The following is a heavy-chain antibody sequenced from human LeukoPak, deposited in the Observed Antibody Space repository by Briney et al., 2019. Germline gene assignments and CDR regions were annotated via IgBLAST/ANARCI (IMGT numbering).Heavy chain of an antibody. CDR1: GFTFSSFS. Sequence: GGSLRLSCAASGFTFSSFSMNWVRQAPGKGLEWLSVIYSGCSTNYPDSVKGRFTISRDNSKNTLYLQMNSLRAEDTAVYYCARTGSSWDLNYWGQGTLVTVSS. D-gene: IGHD6-13*01. V-gene: IGHV3-53*01. CDR3: ARTGSSWDLNY. J-gene: IGHJ4*02. CDR2: IYSGCST.